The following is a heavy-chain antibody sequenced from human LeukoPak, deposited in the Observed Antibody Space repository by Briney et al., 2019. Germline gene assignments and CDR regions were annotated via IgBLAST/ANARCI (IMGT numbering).Heavy chain of an antibody. V-gene: IGHV3-53*01. CDR1: GVTVSSNY. CDR3: AREVVVVGATGGGFDY. CDR2: IYSGSNT. D-gene: IGHD1-26*01. Sequence: GGSLRPSYAASGVTVSSNYMSWVSQATGKGLERGAVIYSGSNTYYADSVKGRFTISRDNSKNTLYLQMDSLRAEDTAVYYCAREVVVVGATGGGFDYWGQGTLVTVSS. J-gene: IGHJ4*02.